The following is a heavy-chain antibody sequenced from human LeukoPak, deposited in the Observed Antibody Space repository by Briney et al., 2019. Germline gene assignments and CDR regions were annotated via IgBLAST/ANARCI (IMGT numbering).Heavy chain of an antibody. Sequence: SETLSLTCAVYGGSFRGYYWSWIRQPPGKGLEGIGEINHRGSTNYNPSLKSRVTISVDPSKTQFSLKLSSVTAADTAVYYCARALGPNDYVWGSYRSYYFDYWGQGTLVTVSS. V-gene: IGHV4-34*01. CDR1: GGSFRGYY. CDR3: ARALGPNDYVWGSYRSYYFDY. CDR2: INHRGST. J-gene: IGHJ4*02. D-gene: IGHD3-16*02.